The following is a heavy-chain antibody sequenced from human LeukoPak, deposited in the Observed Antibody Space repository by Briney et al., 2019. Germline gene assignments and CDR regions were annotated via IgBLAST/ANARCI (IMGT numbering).Heavy chain of an antibody. Sequence: SETLSLTCTVSGGSISSSSYYWGWIRQPPGKGLEWIGSIYHSGSTYYNPSLKSRVTIAVDTSKNQFSLRLSSVTAADTAMYYCARMEVGAASLDYWGQGTLVTVSS. J-gene: IGHJ4*02. CDR1: GGSISSSSYY. D-gene: IGHD3-16*01. V-gene: IGHV4-39*07. CDR2: IYHSGST. CDR3: ARMEVGAASLDY.